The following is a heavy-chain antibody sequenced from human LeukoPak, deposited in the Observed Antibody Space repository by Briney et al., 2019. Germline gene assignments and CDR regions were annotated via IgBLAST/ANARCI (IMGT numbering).Heavy chain of an antibody. Sequence: GGSLRLSCAASGFTFSSYAMSWVRQAPGKGLEWVSVISGTGSITCYADSVKGRFTISRDNSNDTLYLQMSSLRAEDTAVYYCAKEGGYTYGALDYWGQGTLVTVSS. CDR3: AKEGGYTYGALDY. V-gene: IGHV3-23*01. CDR2: ISGTGSIT. J-gene: IGHJ4*02. D-gene: IGHD5-18*01. CDR1: GFTFSSYA.